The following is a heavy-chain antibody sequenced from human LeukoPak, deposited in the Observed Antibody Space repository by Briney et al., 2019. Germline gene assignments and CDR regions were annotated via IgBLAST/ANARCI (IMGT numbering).Heavy chain of an antibody. Sequence: GGSLRLSCSVSGFTFSTYVMHWVRQAPGKGLEYVSAISSNGDNTNYADSVKGRFTISRDNSKNTLYLQMSSLRADDTAVYYCVRGTGYWGQGTLVTVSS. CDR3: VRGTGY. CDR2: ISSNGDNT. V-gene: IGHV3-64D*06. CDR1: GFTFSTYV. J-gene: IGHJ4*02.